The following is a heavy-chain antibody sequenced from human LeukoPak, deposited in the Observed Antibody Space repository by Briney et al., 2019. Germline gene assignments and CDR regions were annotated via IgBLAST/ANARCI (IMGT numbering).Heavy chain of an antibody. V-gene: IGHV3-48*03. J-gene: IGHJ6*02. CDR1: GFTFSSYE. CDR2: ISSGGMTI. CDR3: ARDDYDIVTGYYSMYSYGVDV. Sequence: GGSLRLSGEASGFTFSSYEMNWVRQAPGKGLEWISYISSGGMTIYYADSVRGRFTVSRDNTKNSLFLQMNSLRAEDTAVYFCARDDYDIVTGYYSMYSYGVDVWGQGTAVTVSS. D-gene: IGHD3-9*01.